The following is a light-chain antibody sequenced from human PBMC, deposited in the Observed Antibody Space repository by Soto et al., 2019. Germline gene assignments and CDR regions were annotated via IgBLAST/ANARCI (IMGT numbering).Light chain of an antibody. CDR2: EGS. CDR1: SSDVGNYNL. V-gene: IGLV2-23*01. Sequence: QSVLGHPGSVCWSPGHSITISCTGTSSDVGNYNLLSWYQQHPGKAPKLMIYEGSKRPSGVSNRFSGSKSGNTASLTISGLQAEEEADYYCCSYTDSRTYVFGTGTKVTVL. J-gene: IGLJ1*01. CDR3: CSYTDSRTYV.